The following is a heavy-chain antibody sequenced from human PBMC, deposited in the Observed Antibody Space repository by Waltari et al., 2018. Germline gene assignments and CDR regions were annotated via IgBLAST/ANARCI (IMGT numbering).Heavy chain of an antibody. D-gene: IGHD3-10*01. CDR3: ARLITMVQGVIPYYGMDV. J-gene: IGHJ6*02. Sequence: QVQLQESGPGLVKPSETLSLTCTVSGGSISSYYWSWIRQPPGKGLEWIGYIYYSGSTNYNPSLKSRVTISVDTSKNQFSLKLSSVTAADTAVYYCARLITMVQGVIPYYGMDVWGQGTTVTVSS. V-gene: IGHV4-59*01. CDR1: GGSISSYY. CDR2: IYYSGST.